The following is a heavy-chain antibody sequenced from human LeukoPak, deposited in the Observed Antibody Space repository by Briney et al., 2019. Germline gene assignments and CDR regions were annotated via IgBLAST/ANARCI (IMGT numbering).Heavy chain of an antibody. CDR2: INSDGSST. CDR1: GFTFSSYW. V-gene: IGHV3-74*01. D-gene: IGHD6-19*01. Sequence: PGGSLRLSCAVSGFTFSSYWMHWVRQAPGKGLVWVSRINSDGSSTSYAVSVKGRFTISRDNAKNTLYLQMNSVRAEDTAVYYCAIPTSFSGWYGYWGQGTRVTVSS. J-gene: IGHJ4*02. CDR3: AIPTSFSGWYGY.